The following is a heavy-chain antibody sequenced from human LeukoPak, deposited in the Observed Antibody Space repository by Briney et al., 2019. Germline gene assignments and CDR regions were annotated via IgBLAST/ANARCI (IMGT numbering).Heavy chain of an antibody. D-gene: IGHD5-18*01. Sequence: SETLSLTCTVSGGSISSSSYYWGWIRQPPGKGLEWIGSIYYSGSTYYNPSLKSRVTISVDTSKNQFSLKLSSVTAADTAVYYCARGSWDVDTAMVHGWFDPWGQGTLVTVSS. CDR1: GGSISSSSYY. CDR2: IYYSGST. V-gene: IGHV4-39*07. J-gene: IGHJ5*02. CDR3: ARGSWDVDTAMVHGWFDP.